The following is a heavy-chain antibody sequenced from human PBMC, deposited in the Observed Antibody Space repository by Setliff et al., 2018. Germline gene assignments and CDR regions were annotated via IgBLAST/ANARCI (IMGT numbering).Heavy chain of an antibody. CDR3: ARVSGFQYMDV. J-gene: IGHJ6*03. CDR2: IYTSWST. V-gene: IGHV4-61*09. Sequence: PSETLSLTYTVSGDSISSRRSYWGWFRQPAGKGLEWIGQIYTSWSTNYNSSLKSRVTISLDTSKNQFSLSLSSVTAADTAVYYCARVSGFQYMDVWGKGTTVTVS. D-gene: IGHD3-3*01. CDR1: GDSISSRRSY.